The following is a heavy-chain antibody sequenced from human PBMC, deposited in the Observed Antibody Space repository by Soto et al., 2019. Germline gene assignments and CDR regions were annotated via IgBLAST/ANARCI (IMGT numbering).Heavy chain of an antibody. J-gene: IGHJ4*02. CDR1: GGSISSYY. CDR2: IYTSGST. CDR3: ARGPYCGGDFYFTFFDD. V-gene: IGHV4-4*07. Sequence: SLTCTVSGGSISSYYWSWIRQPAGKGLEWIGRIYTSGSTNYNPSLKSRVTMSVDTSKNQFSLKLSSVTAADTAVYYCARGPYCGGDFYFTFFDDWGQVPPV. D-gene: IGHD2-21*02.